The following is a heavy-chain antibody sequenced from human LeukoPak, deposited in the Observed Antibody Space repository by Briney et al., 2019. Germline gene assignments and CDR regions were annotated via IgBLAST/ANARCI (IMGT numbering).Heavy chain of an antibody. Sequence: GGSLRLSCAASGFTFSSHDMNWVRQAPGKGLEWVSSITTATSSYIYYADSVKGRFTISTDDAKNSLYLQMNSLRAEDTAVYYCAKAWELLDYYFDYWGQGTLVTVSS. V-gene: IGHV3-21*04. CDR2: ITTATSSYI. CDR1: GFTFSSHD. D-gene: IGHD1-26*01. CDR3: AKAWELLDYYFDY. J-gene: IGHJ4*02.